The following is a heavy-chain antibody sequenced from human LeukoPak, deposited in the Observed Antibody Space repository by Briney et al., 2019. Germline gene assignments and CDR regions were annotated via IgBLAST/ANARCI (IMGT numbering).Heavy chain of an antibody. D-gene: IGHD7-27*01. CDR3: VRTPPNWGFDY. J-gene: IGHJ4*02. CDR2: MSPNSGDT. Sequence: ASVKVSCKDSGYTFTNHDINWVRQATGRGLEWMGWMSPNSGDTGYAQKFQGRITMTSDSSISTAYMELSSLRSEDTAIYYCVRTPPNWGFDYWGQGTLVTVSS. V-gene: IGHV1-8*01. CDR1: GYTFTNHD.